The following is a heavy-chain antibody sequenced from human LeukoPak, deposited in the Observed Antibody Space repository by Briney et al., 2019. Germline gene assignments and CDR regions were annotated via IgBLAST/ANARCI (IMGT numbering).Heavy chain of an antibody. CDR1: GGSFSGYY. V-gene: IGHV4-34*01. CDR2: INHSGST. CDR3: AREGHYYDSSGYYRRIYYFDY. D-gene: IGHD3-22*01. J-gene: IGHJ4*02. Sequence: KPSETLSLTCAVYGGSFSGYYWSWIRQPPGKGLEWIGEINHSGSTNYNPPLKSRVTISVDTSKNQFSLKLSSVTAADTAVYYCAREGHYYDSSGYYRRIYYFDYWGQGTLVTVSS.